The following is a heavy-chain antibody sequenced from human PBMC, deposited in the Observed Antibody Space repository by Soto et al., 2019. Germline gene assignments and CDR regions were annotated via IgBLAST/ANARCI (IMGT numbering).Heavy chain of an antibody. V-gene: IGHV4-59*01. CDR3: ARGFTIFASCAFDI. J-gene: IGHJ3*02. CDR1: GGSISSYY. CDR2: IYYSGST. D-gene: IGHD3-3*01. Sequence: QVQLQESGPGLVKPSETLSLTCTVSGGSISSYYWSWIRQPPGKGLEWIGYIYYSGSTNYNPSLKSRVTISVDTSKNQFSLKLSSVTAADTAVYYCARGFTIFASCAFDIWGQGTMVTVSS.